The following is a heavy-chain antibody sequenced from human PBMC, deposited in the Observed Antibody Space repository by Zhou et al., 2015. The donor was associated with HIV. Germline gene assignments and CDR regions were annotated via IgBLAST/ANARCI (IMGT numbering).Heavy chain of an antibody. CDR2: IIPIFGTA. CDR3: ARDGSASFDYGSGSLSDYYHMDV. J-gene: IGHJ6*02. CDR1: GGTFSSYA. V-gene: IGHV1-69*12. D-gene: IGHD3-10*01. Sequence: QVQLVQSGAEVKKPGSSVKVSCKASGGTFSSYAISWVRQAPGQGLEWMGGIIPIFGTANYAQKFQGRVTITADESTSTAYMELSSLRSEDTAVYYCARDGSASFDYGSGSLSDYYHMDVWGQGTTVTVSS.